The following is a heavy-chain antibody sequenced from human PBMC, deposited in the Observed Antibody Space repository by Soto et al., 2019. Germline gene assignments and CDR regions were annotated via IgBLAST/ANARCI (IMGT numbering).Heavy chain of an antibody. CDR3: ARRISGRTSDGEDY. D-gene: IGHD2-15*01. CDR1: GFTFSSYA. V-gene: IGHV3-30-3*01. J-gene: IGHJ4*02. Sequence: GGSLRLSCAASGFTFSSYAMHWVRQAPGKGLEWVAVISYDGSNKYYADSVKGRFTISRDNSKNTLYLQMNSLRDEDTAVYYCARRISGRTSDGEDYWGQGTLVTVSS. CDR2: ISYDGSNK.